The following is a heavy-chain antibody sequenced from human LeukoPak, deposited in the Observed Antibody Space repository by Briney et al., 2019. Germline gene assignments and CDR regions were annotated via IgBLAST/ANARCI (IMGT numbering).Heavy chain of an antibody. CDR2: IYYSGST. J-gene: IGHJ5*02. V-gene: IGHV4-39*01. D-gene: IGHD3-9*01. Sequence: SETLSLTCTVSGGSLSSSSYYWGWIRQPPGTGLEWIGSIYYSGSTYYNPSLKSRVTISVDTSKNQFSLKLSSVTAADTAVYYCARQHDILTGLSWFDPWGQGTLVTVSS. CDR3: ARQHDILTGLSWFDP. CDR1: GGSLSSSSYY.